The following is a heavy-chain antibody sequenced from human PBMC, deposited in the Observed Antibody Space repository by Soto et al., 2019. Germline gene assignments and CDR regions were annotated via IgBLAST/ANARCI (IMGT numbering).Heavy chain of an antibody. CDR1: GFTFSSYA. Sequence: EVQLLESGGGLVQPGGSLRLSCAASGFTFSSYAMSWVRQAPGKGLEWVSAISGSGGSTYYADSVKGRFTISRDNSKNTLYLHMNSLRAENTAVYYCAKDSRSEYYYYGMDVWGQGSTVTVSS. J-gene: IGHJ6*02. CDR3: AKDSRSEYYYYGMDV. V-gene: IGHV3-23*01. CDR2: ISGSGGST.